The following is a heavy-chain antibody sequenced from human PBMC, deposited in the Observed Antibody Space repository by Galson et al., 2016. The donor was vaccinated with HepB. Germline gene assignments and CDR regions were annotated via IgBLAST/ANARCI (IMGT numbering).Heavy chain of an antibody. Sequence: SLRLSCAASGMYFSLYSMNWVRQAPGKGLEWISYISGNSGTIYYADSVKGRFTISRDKAGNSLFLQMSSLRDDDTAIYYCARSGIAVSLYGMDVWGQGTSVTVSS. J-gene: IGHJ6*02. CDR3: ARSGIAVSLYGMDV. CDR2: ISGNSGTI. CDR1: GMYFSLYS. V-gene: IGHV3-48*02. D-gene: IGHD6-19*01.